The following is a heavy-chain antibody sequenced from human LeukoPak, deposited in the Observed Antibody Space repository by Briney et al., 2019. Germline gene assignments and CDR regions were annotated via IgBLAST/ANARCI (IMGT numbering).Heavy chain of an antibody. D-gene: IGHD2-21*01. Sequence: GGSLRLSCTASGFTFSSHWMDWVRHAPGKGLVWVSRVHPDGTNTAYSDSVKGRFTISRDNARNTVYLQMNSLRVEDAALYYCARAPVTSCRGAFCYPFDLWGQGVLVTVSS. CDR1: GFTFSSHW. J-gene: IGHJ4*02. CDR3: ARAPVTSCRGAFCYPFDL. CDR2: VHPDGTNT. V-gene: IGHV3-74*01.